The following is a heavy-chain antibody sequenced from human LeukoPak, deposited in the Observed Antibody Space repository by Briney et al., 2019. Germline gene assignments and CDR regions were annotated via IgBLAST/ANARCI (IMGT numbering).Heavy chain of an antibody. CDR2: ISGSGAST. CDR3: AKTRPSSGWAVDY. D-gene: IGHD6-19*01. V-gene: IGHV3-23*01. CDR1: GFTFSNYA. J-gene: IGHJ4*02. Sequence: GRSLRLSCAVSGFTFSNYAMSWVRQAPGKGLEWVSAISGSGASTYYPDSVKGRFTISRDNSKNTLYLQMNSLRAEDTAKYYCAKTRPSSGWAVDYWGQGTLVTVSS.